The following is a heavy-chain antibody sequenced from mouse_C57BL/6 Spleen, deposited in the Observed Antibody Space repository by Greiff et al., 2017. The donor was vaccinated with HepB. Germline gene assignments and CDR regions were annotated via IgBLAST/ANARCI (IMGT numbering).Heavy chain of an antibody. J-gene: IGHJ3*01. CDR1: GFTFSSYA. CDR3: ARDSYGSSLFAY. D-gene: IGHD1-1*01. V-gene: IGHV5-4*01. Sequence: EVQRVESGGGLVKPGGSLKLSCAASGFTFSSYAMSWVRQTPEKRLEWVATISDGGSYTYYPDNVKGRFTISRDNAKNNLYLQMSHLKSEDTAMYYCARDSYGSSLFAYWGQGTLVTVSA. CDR2: ISDGGSYT.